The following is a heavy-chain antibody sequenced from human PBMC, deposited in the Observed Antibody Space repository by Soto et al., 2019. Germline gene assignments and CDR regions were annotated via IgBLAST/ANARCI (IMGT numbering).Heavy chain of an antibody. CDR1: GFAFSNYA. CDR2: VSGRGTES. CDR3: AKAGGTPTTDFDY. D-gene: IGHD1-7*01. V-gene: IGHV3-23*01. Sequence: EMQLLESGGGLVQPGGSLRLSCAASGFAFSNYAMSWVRQAPGKGLEWVSAVSGRGTESFYADSVKGRFTISRDNSNNTLYLHMGNRRAEDTAVFYCAKAGGTPTTDFDYWGQGILVTVSS. J-gene: IGHJ4*02.